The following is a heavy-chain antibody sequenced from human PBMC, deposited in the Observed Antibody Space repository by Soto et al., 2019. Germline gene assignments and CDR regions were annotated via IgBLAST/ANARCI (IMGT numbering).Heavy chain of an antibody. CDR3: ARRIAVAGTGMVYFDY. CDR1: GGTFSSYA. CDR2: IIPIFGTA. D-gene: IGHD6-19*01. J-gene: IGHJ4*02. V-gene: IGHV1-69*01. Sequence: QVQLVQSGAEVTKPGSSVKVSCKASGGTFSSYAISWVRQAPGQGLEWMGGIIPIFGTANYAQKFQGRVTITADESTSTAYMELGSLRSEDTAVYYCARRIAVAGTGMVYFDYWGQGTLVTVSS.